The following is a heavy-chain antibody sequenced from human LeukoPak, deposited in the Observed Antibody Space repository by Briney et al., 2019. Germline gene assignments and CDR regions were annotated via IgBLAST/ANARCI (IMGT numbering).Heavy chain of an antibody. CDR1: GFTFSSYA. J-gene: IGHJ4*02. Sequence: GGSLRLSCAASGFTFSSYAMSWVRQAPGRGLEWVSVISGSGSSTYHADSVKGRFTISRDNSKNTLYLQMNSLRAEDTAVYYCAKPPTGSIDYWGQGTLVTVSS. CDR3: AKPPTGSIDY. CDR2: ISGSGSST. D-gene: IGHD1-14*01. V-gene: IGHV3-23*01.